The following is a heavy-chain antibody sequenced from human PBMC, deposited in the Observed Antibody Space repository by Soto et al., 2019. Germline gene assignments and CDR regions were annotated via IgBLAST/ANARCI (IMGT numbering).Heavy chain of an antibody. V-gene: IGHV6-1*01. Sequence: SLTCAISGDSVSSNSAAWNWIRQSPSRGLEWLGRTYYRSKWYNDYAVSVKSRITINPDTSKNQFSLQLNSVTPEDTAVYYCAREAAGIDGYYYYGMDVWGQGTTVTVSS. CDR1: GDSVSSNSAA. CDR3: AREAAGIDGYYYYGMDV. CDR2: TYYRSKWYN. J-gene: IGHJ6*02. D-gene: IGHD6-13*01.